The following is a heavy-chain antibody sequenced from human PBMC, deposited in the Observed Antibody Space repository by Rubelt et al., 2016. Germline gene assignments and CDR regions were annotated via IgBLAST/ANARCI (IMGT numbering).Heavy chain of an antibody. V-gene: IGHV4-59*08. CDR1: GGSISGYY. J-gene: IGHJ4*02. CDR2: IHYSGTT. Sequence: QVQLQESGPGLVKPSETLSLACTVSGGSISGYYWGWVRQPPGKGLEWIGYIHYSGTTRYNPSFKSRITISVDTSKNQFSRRLSSVTAADTAVDYCARLKAVRIETVDSWGQGTLVTVSS. D-gene: IGHD3-10*01. CDR3: ARLKAVRIETVDS.